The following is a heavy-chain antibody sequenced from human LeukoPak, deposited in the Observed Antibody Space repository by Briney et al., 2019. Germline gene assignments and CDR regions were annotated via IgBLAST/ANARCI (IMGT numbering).Heavy chain of an antibody. CDR2: IYYGGST. CDR3: VRALAYVFWCGLYYYYYMDV. J-gene: IGHJ6*03. D-gene: IGHD3-3*01. V-gene: IGHV4-59*11. CDR1: GGSISRHY. Sequence: NPSATLSLTCTVSGGSISRHYWSSIRQPPGKGLEWLAYIYYGGSTNYYDYLKSRDTISVDASKNQYSLKLSSVTAADTAVYYCVRALAYVFWCGLYYYYYMDVWGRGTRVTVSS.